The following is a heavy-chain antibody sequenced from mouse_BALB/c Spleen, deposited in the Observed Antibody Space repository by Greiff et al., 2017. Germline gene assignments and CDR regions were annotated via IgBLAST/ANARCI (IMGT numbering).Heavy chain of an antibody. CDR2: ISSGSSTI. J-gene: IGHJ3*01. D-gene: IGHD6-1*01. Sequence: EVKLMESGGGLVRPGGSRKLSCAASGFTFSSFGMHWVRQAPEKGLEWVAYISSGSSTIYYADTVKGRFTISRDNPKNTLFLQMTSLRSEDTAMYYCARGNFNPWFAYWGQGTLVTVSA. CDR1: GFTFSSFG. CDR3: ARGNFNPWFAY. V-gene: IGHV5-17*02.